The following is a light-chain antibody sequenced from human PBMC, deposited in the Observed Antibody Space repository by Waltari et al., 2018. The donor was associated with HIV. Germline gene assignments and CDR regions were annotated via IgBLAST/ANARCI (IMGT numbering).Light chain of an antibody. J-gene: IGLJ3*02. CDR3: NSYAGSNNWG. Sequence: QSALTQPPSASGSPGQSVTISCTGTSSDVGGSKYVSWYQQHPDKAPKLMIYEVNKRPSGVPDRFSGSKSANTASLTVSGLQADDEADYYCNSYAGSNNWGFGGGTKLTVL. CDR2: EVN. CDR1: SSDVGGSKY. V-gene: IGLV2-8*01.